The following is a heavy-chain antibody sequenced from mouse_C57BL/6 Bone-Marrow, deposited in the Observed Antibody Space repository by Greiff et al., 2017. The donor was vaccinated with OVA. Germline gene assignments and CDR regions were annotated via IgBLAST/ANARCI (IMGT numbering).Heavy chain of an antibody. V-gene: IGHV14-4*01. D-gene: IGHD1-1*01. CDR2: IDPENGDT. CDR1: GFNIKDDY. CDR3: TIRCGSSYVYAMDY. Sequence: EVKLEESGAELVRPGASVKLSCTASGFNIKDDYMHWVKQRPEQGLEWIGWIDPENGDTEYDSKFPGKATITADTSSNTAYLQLSSLTSEDTAVYYCTIRCGSSYVYAMDYWGQGTSVTVSS. J-gene: IGHJ4*01.